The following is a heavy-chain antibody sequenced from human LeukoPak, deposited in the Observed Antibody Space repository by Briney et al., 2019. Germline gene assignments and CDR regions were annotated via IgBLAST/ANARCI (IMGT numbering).Heavy chain of an antibody. D-gene: IGHD3-22*01. CDR2: IKQDGSEA. V-gene: IGHV3-7*01. Sequence: GSLRLSCTASGFTFTTYWMAWVRQAPGKGLEWVANIKQDGSEAYYAESVRGRFTISRDNAKNSLYLQMNSLRAEDTSVYYCSNGIYDKSYWGQGTLVTVSS. CDR1: GFTFTTYW. J-gene: IGHJ4*02. CDR3: SNGIYDKSY.